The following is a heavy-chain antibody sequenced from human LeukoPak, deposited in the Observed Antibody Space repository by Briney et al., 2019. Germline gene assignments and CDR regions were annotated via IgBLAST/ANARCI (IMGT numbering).Heavy chain of an antibody. J-gene: IGHJ4*02. CDR1: GFTFSSYA. CDR2: ISGSGGST. D-gene: IGHD2-2*01. Sequence: GGSLRLSCAASGFTFSSYAMSWVRQAPGKGLEWVSAISGSGGSTYYADSVKGRFTISRDNSKNTLYLQMNSLRAEDTAVYYCAKGHISGYCSSTSCYGVVDYSDYWGQGTLVTVSS. CDR3: AKGHISGYCSSTSCYGVVDYSDY. V-gene: IGHV3-23*01.